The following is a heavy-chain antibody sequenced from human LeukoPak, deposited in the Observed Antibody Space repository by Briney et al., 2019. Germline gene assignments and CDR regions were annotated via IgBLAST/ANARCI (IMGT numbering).Heavy chain of an antibody. Sequence: GGSLRLSCAASGFTFSDYAMHWVRQAPGKGLEWLAFIHYDGSKEFYADSVKGRFSISRDNSKNMLYLQMNSLRTEDTAVYYCAKGSREVTPFGYWGQGTLVTVSS. D-gene: IGHD2-21*02. CDR3: AKGSREVTPFGY. CDR1: GFTFSDYA. V-gene: IGHV3-30*02. CDR2: IHYDGSKE. J-gene: IGHJ4*02.